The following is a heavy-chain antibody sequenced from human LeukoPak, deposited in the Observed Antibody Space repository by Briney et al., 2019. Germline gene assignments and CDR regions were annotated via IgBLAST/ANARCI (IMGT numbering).Heavy chain of an antibody. CDR3: ARARTGFDL. CDR2: IYYSGST. D-gene: IGHD1-1*01. Sequence: SSETLSLTCTVSGGSISSYYWSWIRQPPGKGLEWIGYIYYSGSTNYNPSLKSRVTISVDTSKNQFSLKLSSVTAADSAVYYCARARTGFDLWGQGALVTVSS. CDR1: GGSISSYY. V-gene: IGHV4-59*01. J-gene: IGHJ5*02.